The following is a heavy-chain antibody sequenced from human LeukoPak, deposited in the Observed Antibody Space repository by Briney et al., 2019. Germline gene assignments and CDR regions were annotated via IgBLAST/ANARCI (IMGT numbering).Heavy chain of an antibody. CDR2: INQDGREQ. Sequence: GGALRLSCAASGFSFSAYYMNWVRQAPGKGREWLGNINQDGREQNYVDSVRGRFTLSRDNAKYSLFLQMNPLGAEATAVYYCARAVRGGADTYWGQGTLVAVSS. J-gene: IGHJ4*02. V-gene: IGHV3-7*04. D-gene: IGHD3-10*02. CDR1: GFSFSAYY. CDR3: ARAVRGGADTY.